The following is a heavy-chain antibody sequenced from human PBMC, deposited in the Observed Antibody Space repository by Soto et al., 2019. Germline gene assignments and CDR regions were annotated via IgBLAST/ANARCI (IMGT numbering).Heavy chain of an antibody. CDR1: RFTFRTYS. V-gene: IGHV3-23*01. Sequence: GGSLRLSCAASRFTFRTYSMSWVRQAPRKGLEWVSGISGSGTATYYTDSVKGRFTVSRDNSKDTVFLQMNTLRVEDTAVYYCAKTRLYDNNDYHRDGFDVWGPGTVVTV. CDR2: ISGSGTAT. CDR3: AKTRLYDNNDYHRDGFDV. J-gene: IGHJ3*01. D-gene: IGHD3-22*01.